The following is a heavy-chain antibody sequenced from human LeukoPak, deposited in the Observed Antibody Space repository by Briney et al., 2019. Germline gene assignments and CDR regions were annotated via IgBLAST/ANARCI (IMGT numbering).Heavy chain of an antibody. J-gene: IGHJ4*02. CDR3: AKEFNRGLPDY. V-gene: IGHV3-30*18. CDR1: GFTFSTYG. Sequence: GGSLRLSCAASGFTFSTYGMHWVRQAPGKGLEWVAVISYDGSNEYYADSVKGRFTISRDNSKNTLYLQMSSLRAEDTAVYYCAKEFNRGLPDYWGQGTLVTVSS. CDR2: ISYDGSNE. D-gene: IGHD2-21*01.